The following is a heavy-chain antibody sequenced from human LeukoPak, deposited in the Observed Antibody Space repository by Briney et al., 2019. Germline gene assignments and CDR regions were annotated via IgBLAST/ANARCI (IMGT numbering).Heavy chain of an antibody. CDR1: GFTFSSYS. Sequence: GGSLRLSCAASGFTFSSYSMNWVRQAPGKGLEWVSYISSSSSTIYYADSVKGRFTISRDNAKNSLYLQMNSLRAEDTAVYYCASNTGYSSGWYDYWGQGTLVTVSS. CDR3: ASNTGYSSGWYDY. D-gene: IGHD6-19*01. J-gene: IGHJ4*02. V-gene: IGHV3-48*01. CDR2: ISSSSSTI.